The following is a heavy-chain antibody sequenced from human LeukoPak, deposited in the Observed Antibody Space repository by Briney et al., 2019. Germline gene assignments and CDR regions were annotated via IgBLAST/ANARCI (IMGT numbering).Heavy chain of an antibody. D-gene: IGHD5-24*01. J-gene: IGHJ4*02. Sequence: VASVKVSCKASGYTFTSYAMNWVRQAPGQGLEWMGWINTNTGSPTYAQGFTGRFVFSLDTSVSTAFLQITGLKAEDTAVYYCARPLEGYNFPGESGVWGQGTLVTVSS. CDR1: GYTFTSYA. V-gene: IGHV7-4-1*02. CDR2: INTNTGSP. CDR3: ARPLEGYNFPGESGV.